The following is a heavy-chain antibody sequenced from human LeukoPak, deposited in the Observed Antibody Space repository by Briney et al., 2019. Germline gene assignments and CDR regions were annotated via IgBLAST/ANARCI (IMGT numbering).Heavy chain of an antibody. CDR2: ISASTDST. D-gene: IGHD2-21*01. CDR1: GFTIRSYA. J-gene: IGHJ4*02. CDR3: ARVGYCAGDCYDH. V-gene: IGHV3/OR16-10*01. Sequence: GGSLRLSCAVSGFTIRSYAMNWVRQAPGKGLEWVSTISASTDSTYYTDSVKGRFTISRENAKNSLYLQMNSPRVGDTAVYYCARVGYCAGDCYDHWGQGTLVTVSS.